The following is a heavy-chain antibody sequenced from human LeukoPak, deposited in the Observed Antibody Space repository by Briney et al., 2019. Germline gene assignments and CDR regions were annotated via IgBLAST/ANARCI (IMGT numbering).Heavy chain of an antibody. CDR2: IYYSGST. CDR1: GGSISSSDYY. Sequence: PSETLSLTCTVSGGSISSSDYYWGWVRQPPGKGLEWIASIYYSGSTYYNPSLKSRVTISVDTSNNQFSLKLTSVTAADTAEFYCARLASRYGSGTQGLDYWGQGTLVTVSS. V-gene: IGHV4-39*01. J-gene: IGHJ4*02. CDR3: ARLASRYGSGTQGLDY. D-gene: IGHD3-10*01.